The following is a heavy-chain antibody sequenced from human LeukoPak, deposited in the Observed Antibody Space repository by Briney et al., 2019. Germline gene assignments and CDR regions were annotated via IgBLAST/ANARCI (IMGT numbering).Heavy chain of an antibody. J-gene: IGHJ4*02. CDR1: GYTFTTYG. D-gene: IGHD3-22*01. CDR3: ARDQYYYDSSGYSDY. V-gene: IGHV1-18*01. Sequence: ASVKVSCKTSGYTFTTYGTSWVRQAPGQGLEWMGWIYGYNGNTNYAPKFQDRVTMTTDTSTSTAYMELRSLRSDDTAVYYCARDQYYYDSSGYSDYWGQGTLVTVSS. CDR2: IYGYNGNT.